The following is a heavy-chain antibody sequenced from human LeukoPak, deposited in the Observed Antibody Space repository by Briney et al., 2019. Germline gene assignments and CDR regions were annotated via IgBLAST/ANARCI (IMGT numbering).Heavy chain of an antibody. CDR1: GYSISSGYY. Sequence: SETLSLTCTVSGYSISSGYYWGWIRQPPGKGLEWIGSIYHSGSTYYNPSLKSRVTISVDTSKNQFSLKLSSVTAADTAVYYCARVGIVVVAAEYYFDYWGQGTLVTVSS. D-gene: IGHD2-15*01. CDR2: IYHSGST. CDR3: ARVGIVVVAAEYYFDY. V-gene: IGHV4-38-2*02. J-gene: IGHJ4*02.